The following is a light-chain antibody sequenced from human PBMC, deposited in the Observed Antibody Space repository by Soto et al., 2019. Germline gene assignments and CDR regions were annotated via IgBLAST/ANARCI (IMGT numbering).Light chain of an antibody. V-gene: IGKV3-15*01. CDR2: GAS. Sequence: IVMTQSPATLSVSPGERATLSCRASQSVSSNLAWYQQKPGQAPRLLIYGASTRATGLPPRFSGSGSGTEFTLTISSLQSEDFAVYYCQQYNNWPLTFGGGTKVEIK. CDR3: QQYNNWPLT. CDR1: QSVSSN. J-gene: IGKJ4*01.